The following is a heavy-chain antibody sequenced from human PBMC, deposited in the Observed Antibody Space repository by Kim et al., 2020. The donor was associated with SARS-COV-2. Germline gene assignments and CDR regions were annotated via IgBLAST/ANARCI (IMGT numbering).Heavy chain of an antibody. J-gene: IGHJ4*02. V-gene: IGHV1-69*13. CDR3: ARHGTVADT. Sequence: SVKVSCKASGGTFKNYAISWVRQAPGQGLEWMGGIIPVFDTANYAQTFQGRVTITADESTTIVYMELSSLRSEDTAVYYCARHGTVADTWGQGTLVTVSS. CDR1: GGTFKNYA. D-gene: IGHD6-19*01. CDR2: IIPVFDTA.